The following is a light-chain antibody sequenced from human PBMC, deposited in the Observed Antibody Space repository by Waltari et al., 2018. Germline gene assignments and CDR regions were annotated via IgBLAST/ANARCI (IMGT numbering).Light chain of an antibody. Sequence: SALTQPASFSVSPGQSTTFSCTGTRIDVGSYNLFSWYQQHPGKAPKLMIYEVSKGPSGVSSRFSGSKSGNTASLTISGLQAEDEADYYCCSYAGSSTLWVFGGGTKLTVL. CDR2: EVS. CDR3: CSYAGSSTLWV. V-gene: IGLV2-23*02. J-gene: IGLJ3*02. CDR1: RIDVGSYNL.